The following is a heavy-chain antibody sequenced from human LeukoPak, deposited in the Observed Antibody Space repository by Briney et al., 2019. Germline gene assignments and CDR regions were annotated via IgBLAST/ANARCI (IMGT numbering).Heavy chain of an antibody. V-gene: IGHV4-38-2*01. D-gene: IGHD3-10*01. Sequence: PSETLSLTCAVPGYSISSGYYWGWIRQPPGKGLEWIGSIFHSGSTYYNPSLKSRVNMSVDTPKNQISLKLSSVTAADTAVYYCARASGSYGSGSYYYYGMDVWGKGTTVTVSS. CDR1: GYSISSGYY. J-gene: IGHJ6*04. CDR3: ARASGSYGSGSYYYYGMDV. CDR2: IFHSGST.